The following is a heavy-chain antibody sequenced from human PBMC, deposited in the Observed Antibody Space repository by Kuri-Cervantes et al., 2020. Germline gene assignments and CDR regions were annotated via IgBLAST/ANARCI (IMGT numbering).Heavy chain of an antibody. V-gene: IGHV3-11*01. Sequence: GESLKISCAASGFTFSDYYMSWIRQAPGKGLEWVSYISSSGSTIYYADSVKGRFTISRDNAKNSLYLQMNSLRAEDTAVYYCASRGTDSSWYRNPYYYYYYGMDVWGQGTTVTDSS. CDR1: GFTFSDYY. CDR2: ISSSGSTI. D-gene: IGHD6-13*01. J-gene: IGHJ6*02. CDR3: ASRGTDSSWYRNPYYYYYYGMDV.